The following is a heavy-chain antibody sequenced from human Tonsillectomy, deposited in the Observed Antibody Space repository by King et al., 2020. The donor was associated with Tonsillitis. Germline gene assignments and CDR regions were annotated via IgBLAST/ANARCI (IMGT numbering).Heavy chain of an antibody. Sequence: QLVQSGGGVVQPGRSLRLSCAASGFTFSTFDMHWVRQAPGKGLEWVAVILYDGSNKYYVDSVKGRFTITRDNSKNTLYLQMNSLRAEDSAVYFCAKDLIDYYDSSGYLDYWGQGTLVTVSS. V-gene: IGHV3-30*18. CDR1: GFTFSTFD. CDR2: ILYDGSNK. J-gene: IGHJ4*02. CDR3: AKDLIDYYDSSGYLDY. D-gene: IGHD3-22*01.